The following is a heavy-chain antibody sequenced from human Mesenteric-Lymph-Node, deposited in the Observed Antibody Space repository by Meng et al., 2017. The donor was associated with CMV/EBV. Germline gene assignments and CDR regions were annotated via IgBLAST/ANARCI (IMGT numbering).Heavy chain of an antibody. CDR3: ARDLDYGGNRAMGAFDI. J-gene: IGHJ3*02. Sequence: GGSLRLSCAVSGLTFSNYWMSWVRQAPGKGLEWVANIKQDGSEKYYVDSVKGRFTISRDNAKNSLYLQMNNLRAGDTAVYYCARDLDYGGNRAMGAFDIWGQGTMVTVSS. CDR1: GLTFSNYW. CDR2: IKQDGSEK. V-gene: IGHV3-7*01. D-gene: IGHD4-23*01.